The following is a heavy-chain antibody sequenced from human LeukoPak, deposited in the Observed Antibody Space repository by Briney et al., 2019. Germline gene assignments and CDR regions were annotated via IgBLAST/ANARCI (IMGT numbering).Heavy chain of an antibody. Sequence: PSQTLSLTCTVSGGSISSGDYYWRWIRQPPGKGLEWIGYIYYSGSTYYNPSLKSRVTISVDTSKNQFSLKLSSVTAADTAVCYCARDLADIVVVPAASPDAFDIWGQGTMVTVSS. D-gene: IGHD2-2*01. CDR1: GGSISSGDYY. J-gene: IGHJ3*02. CDR3: ARDLADIVVVPAASPDAFDI. CDR2: IYYSGST. V-gene: IGHV4-30-4*01.